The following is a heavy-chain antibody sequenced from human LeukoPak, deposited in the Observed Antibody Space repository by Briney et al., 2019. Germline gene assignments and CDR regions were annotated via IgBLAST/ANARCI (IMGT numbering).Heavy chain of an antibody. CDR3: AREWRDYYYYMDV. D-gene: IGHD3-3*01. Sequence: SETLSLTCTVSGGSISSSSYYWGWIRQPPGKGLEWIGSIYYSGSTNYNPSLKSRVTISVDTSKNQFSLKLSSVTAADTAVYYCAREWRDYYYYMDVWGKGTTVTVSS. J-gene: IGHJ6*03. CDR2: IYYSGST. V-gene: IGHV4-39*07. CDR1: GGSISSSSYY.